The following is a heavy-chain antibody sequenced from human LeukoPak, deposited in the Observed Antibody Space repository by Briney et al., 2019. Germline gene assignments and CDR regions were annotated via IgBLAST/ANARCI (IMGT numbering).Heavy chain of an antibody. V-gene: IGHV3-7*01. CDR2: IKQDGSEK. CDR3: AREGSQSASGTYPGKD. J-gene: IGHJ4*02. CDR1: GFMLSSYW. D-gene: IGHD1-26*01. Sequence: GGSLRLSCAASGFMLSSYWMSWVRQAPGKGLEWVANIKQDGSEKYYVDSVKGRFTISRDNAKNSLFLQMNRLRAEDTAVYFCAREGSQSASGTYPGKDWGQGTLVTVSS.